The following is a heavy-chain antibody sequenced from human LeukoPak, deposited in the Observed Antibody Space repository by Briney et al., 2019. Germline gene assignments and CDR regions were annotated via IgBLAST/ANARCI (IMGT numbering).Heavy chain of an antibody. CDR1: GFTFSSYG. CDR2: IWYDGSNK. D-gene: IGHD3-22*01. CDR3: ARSSDYDSSGSFDY. Sequence: GGSLRLSCAASGFTFSSYGMHWVRQAPGKGLEWVAVIWYDGSNKYYADSVKGRFTISRDSSKNTLYPQMNSLRAEDTAVYYCARSSDYDSSGSFDYWGQGTLVTVSS. J-gene: IGHJ4*02. V-gene: IGHV3-33*01.